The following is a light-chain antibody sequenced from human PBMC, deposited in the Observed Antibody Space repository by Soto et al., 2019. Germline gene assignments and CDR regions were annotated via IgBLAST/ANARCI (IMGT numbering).Light chain of an antibody. Sequence: QSVLTQPASVSGSPVQSITISCTGTSSDVGGYNYVSWYQQHPGKAPKLMIYDVSNRPSGVSNRFSGSKSGNTASLTISGLQAEDEADYYCSSYTSSSTPYVFGTGTRSPS. CDR2: DVS. J-gene: IGLJ1*01. CDR1: SSDVGGYNY. CDR3: SSYTSSSTPYV. V-gene: IGLV2-14*01.